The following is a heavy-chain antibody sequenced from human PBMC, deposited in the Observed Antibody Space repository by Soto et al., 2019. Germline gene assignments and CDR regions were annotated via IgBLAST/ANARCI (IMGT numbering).Heavy chain of an antibody. V-gene: IGHV3-74*01. Sequence: EVRLVESGGGLVQPGGSLRLSCAVSGFTFSSFWMHWVRQAPGEGLVWVSRINTDGSSTSYADSVKGRFTISRDNAKNTLYLQMNSLRVEDTAMYYCAKRGVDTFGLSYWGQGTLVTVSS. D-gene: IGHD3-10*01. CDR1: GFTFSSFW. CDR2: INTDGSST. J-gene: IGHJ4*02. CDR3: AKRGVDTFGLSY.